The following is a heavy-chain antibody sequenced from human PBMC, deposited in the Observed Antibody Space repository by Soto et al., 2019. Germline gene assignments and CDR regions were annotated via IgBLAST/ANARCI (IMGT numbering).Heavy chain of an antibody. CDR2: IYYSGST. V-gene: IGHV4-61*01. D-gene: IGHD3-10*02. Sequence: QVQLQESGPGLVKPSETLSLTCTVSGASVSSGSYYWSWIRQPPGKGLEWIGHIYYSGSTSYNPSLKSRVTMSVYTSKNQFSLKLTSVTAADTAVYFCARRIYSYYYVPAWGQGTLVTVSS. CDR1: GASVSSGSYY. CDR3: ARRIYSYYYVPA. J-gene: IGHJ5*02.